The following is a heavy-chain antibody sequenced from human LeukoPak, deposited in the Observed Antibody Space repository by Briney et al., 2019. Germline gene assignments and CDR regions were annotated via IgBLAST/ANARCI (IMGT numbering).Heavy chain of an antibody. CDR2: ICGSGSSIHCVDS. CDR1: GFTFSTYA. D-gene: IGHD3-10*01. J-gene: IGHJ4*02. V-gene: IGHV3-23*01. CDR3: ASTAIPLYMVRGVHRLDY. Sequence: GGSLRLSCAASGFTFSTYAMSWVRQAPGKGLEWVSSICGSGSSIHCVDSYYRDSVKGRFTISRDNSKDTLYLQMNSLRAEDTAVYYCASTAIPLYMVRGVHRLDYWGQGTLVTVSS.